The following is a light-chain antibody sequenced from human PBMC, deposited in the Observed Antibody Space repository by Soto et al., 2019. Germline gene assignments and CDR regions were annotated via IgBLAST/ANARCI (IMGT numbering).Light chain of an antibody. CDR1: QSVGTY. J-gene: IGKJ4*01. CDR3: QQRSDWPST. CDR2: DSA. V-gene: IGKV3-11*01. Sequence: EIVLTQSPATLSLSPGERATLSCRASQSVGTYFAWYQQKPGQAPRLLIYDSANRATGIPARFSGSGSGTAFTLTISRLEPEDSAVYYCQQRSDWPSTFGGGTKVEIQ.